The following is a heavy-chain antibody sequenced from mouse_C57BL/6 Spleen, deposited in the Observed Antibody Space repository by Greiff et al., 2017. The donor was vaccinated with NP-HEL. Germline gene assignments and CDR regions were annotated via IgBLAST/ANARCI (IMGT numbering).Heavy chain of an antibody. CDR3: ARVGWLLRYYFDY. V-gene: IGHV1-39*01. D-gene: IGHD2-3*01. CDR2: INPNYGST. J-gene: IGHJ2*01. Sequence: VQLKESGPELVKPGASVKISCKASGYSFTDYNMNWVKQSNGKSLEWIGVINPNYGSTSYNQKFKGKATLTVDQSSSTAYMQLNSLTSEDSAVYYCARVGWLLRYYFDYWGQGTTLTVSS. CDR1: GYSFTDYN.